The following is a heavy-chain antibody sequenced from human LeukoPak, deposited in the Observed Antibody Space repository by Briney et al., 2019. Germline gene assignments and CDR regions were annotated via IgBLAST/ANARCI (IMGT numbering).Heavy chain of an antibody. CDR2: ISGSGGST. CDR1: GFTFSSYW. J-gene: IGHJ4*02. D-gene: IGHD6-6*01. V-gene: IGHV3-23*01. Sequence: GGSLRLSCAASGFTFSSYWMHWVRQAPGKGLEWVSAISGSGGSTYYADSVKGRFTISRDNSKNTLYLQMNSLRAEDTAVYYCAKDFIAVRQLVPFDYWGQGTLVTVSS. CDR3: AKDFIAVRQLVPFDY.